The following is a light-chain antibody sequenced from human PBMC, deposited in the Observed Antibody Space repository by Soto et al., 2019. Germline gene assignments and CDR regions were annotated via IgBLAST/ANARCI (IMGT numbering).Light chain of an antibody. CDR1: QNIKNW. CDR3: QQYNSYSRGT. V-gene: IGKV1-5*03. CDR2: TAS. Sequence: DIQMTQSPSTLSASVGDRVTIACRASQNIKNWLAWYQQKPGKVPKLLIYTASTLESGVPSRISGSGSGTEFTLTISSLQPDDFATYYFQQYNSYSRGTFGQGTKVEIK. J-gene: IGKJ1*01.